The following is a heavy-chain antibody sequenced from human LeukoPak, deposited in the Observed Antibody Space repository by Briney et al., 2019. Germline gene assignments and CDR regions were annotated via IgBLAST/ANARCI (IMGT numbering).Heavy chain of an antibody. CDR2: INPNSGGT. CDR3: ARDTLLREYSYGRDY. CDR1: GYTFTGYY. V-gene: IGHV1-2*02. Sequence: ASVKVSCKASGYTFTGYYMHWVRQAPGQGLEWMGWINPNSGGTNYAQKFQGRVTMTRDTSISTAYMELSRLRSDDTAVYYCARDTLLREYSYGRDYWGQGTLVTVSS. J-gene: IGHJ4*02. D-gene: IGHD5-18*01.